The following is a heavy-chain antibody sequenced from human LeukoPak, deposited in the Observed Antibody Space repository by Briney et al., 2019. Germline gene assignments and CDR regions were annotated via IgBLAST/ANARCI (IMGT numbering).Heavy chain of an antibody. CDR2: IYTSGST. Sequence: SETLSLTCAVYGGSISSYYWSWIRQPPGKGLEWIGYIYTSGSTNYNPSLKSRVTISVDTSKNQFYLKLSSVTAADTAVYYCARHGRGYSYGIYYYYYMDVWGKGTTVTVSS. D-gene: IGHD5-18*01. CDR1: GGSISSYY. V-gene: IGHV4-4*09. CDR3: ARHGRGYSYGIYYYYYMDV. J-gene: IGHJ6*03.